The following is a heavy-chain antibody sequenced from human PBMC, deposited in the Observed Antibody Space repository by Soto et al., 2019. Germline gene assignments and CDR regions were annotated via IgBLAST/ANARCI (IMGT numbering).Heavy chain of an antibody. D-gene: IGHD2-15*01. J-gene: IGHJ4*02. V-gene: IGHV1-69*06. Sequence: QVQLVQSGAEVKKPGSSVKVSCKASGGTFSSYAISWVRQAPGQGLEWMGGIIPIFGTANYAQKFQARVTITADKSTSTAYMELSSLRSEDRAVYSCASDFSCSGGSGGHPLSYFDYWGQGTLVTVSS. CDR3: ASDFSCSGGSGGHPLSYFDY. CDR1: GGTFSSYA. CDR2: IIPIFGTA.